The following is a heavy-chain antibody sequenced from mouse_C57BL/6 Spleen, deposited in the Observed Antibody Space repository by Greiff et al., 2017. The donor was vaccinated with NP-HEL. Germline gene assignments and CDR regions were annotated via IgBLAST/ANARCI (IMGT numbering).Heavy chain of an antibody. Sequence: QVQLKQPGAELVKPGASVKLSCKASGYTFTSYWMQWVKQRPGQGLEWIGEIDPSDSYTNYTQKFKGKATVTVDTYSSTAYMLLSSLTSEDSAVYCYSSYSSTPDYWGQGTTLTVSS. J-gene: IGHJ2*01. CDR2: IDPSDSYT. CDR3: SSYSSTPDY. D-gene: IGHD1-1*01. CDR1: GYTFTSYW. V-gene: IGHV1-50*01.